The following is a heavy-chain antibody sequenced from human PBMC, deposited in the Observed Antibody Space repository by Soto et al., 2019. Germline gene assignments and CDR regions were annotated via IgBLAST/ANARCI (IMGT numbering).Heavy chain of an antibody. CDR3: ATVFGVGHPSDY. D-gene: IGHD3-3*01. CDR2: FDPEDGET. Sequence: ASVKVSCKXSGYTLTELSMHWVRQAPGKGLEWMGGFDPEDGETIYAQKFQGRVTMTEDTSTDTAYMELSSLRSEDTAVYYCATVFGVGHPSDYWGQGTLVTVSS. CDR1: GYTLTELS. J-gene: IGHJ4*02. V-gene: IGHV1-24*01.